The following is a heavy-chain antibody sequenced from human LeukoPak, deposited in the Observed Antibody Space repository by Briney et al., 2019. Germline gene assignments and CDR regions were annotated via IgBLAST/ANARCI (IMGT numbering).Heavy chain of an antibody. V-gene: IGHV1-69*15. CDR2: ITPTFGTT. CDR3: ARASQTFGTKYNVFDV. Sequence: SVKVSCKTSGGAFSDFAIYWMRQAPGHGLEWMGRITPTFGTTNYAQKFEDRVTISPDGPTNTAYMEMSSLRSEDTAVYYCARASQTFGTKYNVFDVWGQGTMIIVSS. D-gene: IGHD3-16*01. J-gene: IGHJ3*01. CDR1: GGAFSDFA.